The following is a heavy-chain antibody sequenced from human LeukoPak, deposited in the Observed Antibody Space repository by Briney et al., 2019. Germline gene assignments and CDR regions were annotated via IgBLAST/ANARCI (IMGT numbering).Heavy chain of an antibody. V-gene: IGHV3-33*06. J-gene: IGHJ4*02. CDR3: AKNHGNYRPARLSYFDY. Sequence: GGSLRLSCAASGFTFSSYGMHWVRQAPGKGLEWVAVIWYDGSNKYYADSVKGRFTVSRDNSKNTLYLQMNSLRAEDTAVYYCAKNHGNYRPARLSYFDYWRQGTLVTVST. CDR2: IWYDGSNK. CDR1: GFTFSSYG. D-gene: IGHD1-7*01.